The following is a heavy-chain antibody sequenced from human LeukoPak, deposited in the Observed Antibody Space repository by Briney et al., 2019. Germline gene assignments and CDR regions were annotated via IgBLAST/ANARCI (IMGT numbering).Heavy chain of an antibody. CDR2: TTDGSTT. CDR1: GFTFSSHW. J-gene: IGHJ5*02. D-gene: IGHD3-22*01. V-gene: IGHV3-74*01. CDR3: ARGGNYYDSSGYYRWFDP. Sequence: GGSLRLSCEVSGFTFSSHWMHWVRHAPGKGPVWVSRTTDGSTTNYADSVKGRFTISRDNAKNTVYLQMNSLRAEDTAVYYCARGGNYYDSSGYYRWFDPWGQGTLVTVSS.